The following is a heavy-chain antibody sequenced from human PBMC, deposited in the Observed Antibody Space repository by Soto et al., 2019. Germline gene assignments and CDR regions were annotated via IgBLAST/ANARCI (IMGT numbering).Heavy chain of an antibody. J-gene: IGHJ4*02. V-gene: IGHV3-23*01. D-gene: IGHD3-10*01. CDR1: GFTFSSYA. Sequence: AGGSLRLSCAASGFTFSSYAMSWVRQAPGKGLEWVSAISGSGGSTYYADSVKGRFTISRDNSKNTLYLQMNSLRAEDTAVYYCAKERGYYYGSPGYFDYWGQGTLVTVSS. CDR3: AKERGYYYGSPGYFDY. CDR2: ISGSGGST.